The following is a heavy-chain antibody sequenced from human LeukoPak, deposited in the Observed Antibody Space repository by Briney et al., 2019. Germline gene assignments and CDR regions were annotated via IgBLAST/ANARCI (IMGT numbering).Heavy chain of an antibody. CDR1: GGSISSSSYY. V-gene: IGHV4-39*07. CDR2: IYYSGST. Sequence: PSETLSLTCTVSGGSISSSSYYWGWIRQPPGKGLEWIGSIYYSGSTYYNPSLKSRVTISVDTSKNQFSLKLSSVTAADTAVYYCARDFPFDSSGYYPDYWGQGTLVTVSS. J-gene: IGHJ4*02. D-gene: IGHD3-22*01. CDR3: ARDFPFDSSGYYPDY.